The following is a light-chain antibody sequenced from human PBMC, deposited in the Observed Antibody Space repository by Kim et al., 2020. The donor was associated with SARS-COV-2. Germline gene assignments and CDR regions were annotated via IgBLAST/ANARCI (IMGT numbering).Light chain of an antibody. V-gene: IGKV1-17*01. Sequence: DIQMTQSPSSLSASVGDRVTITCRASQDIGNDLGWYQQNPGRAPKRLIYGASNLQSGVPSRFRGSGSGTEFTLTINSLQPEDFATYFCLQHNSYPITFGQGTRLDIK. CDR1: QDIGND. CDR2: GAS. J-gene: IGKJ5*01. CDR3: LQHNSYPIT.